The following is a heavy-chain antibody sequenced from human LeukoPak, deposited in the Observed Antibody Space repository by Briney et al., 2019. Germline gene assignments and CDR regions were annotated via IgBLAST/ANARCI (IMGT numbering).Heavy chain of an antibody. CDR2: IIPIFGTA. D-gene: IGHD3-16*02. V-gene: IGHV1-69*06. Sequence: SVKVSCKASGGTFSSYAISWVRQAPGQGLEWMGGIIPIFGTANYAQKFQGRVTITADKSTSTAYMELRSLRSDDTAVYYCARASSIMITFGGVIVKPLDYWGQGTLVTVSS. CDR3: ARASSIMITFGGVIVKPLDY. J-gene: IGHJ4*02. CDR1: GGTFSSYA.